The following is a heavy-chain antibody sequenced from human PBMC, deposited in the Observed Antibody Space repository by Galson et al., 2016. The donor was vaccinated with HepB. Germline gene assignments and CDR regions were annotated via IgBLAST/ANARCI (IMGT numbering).Heavy chain of an antibody. V-gene: IGHV3-48*02. CDR2: ISRSSGPI. J-gene: IGHJ6*02. CDR1: GFTFIRYS. Sequence: SLRLSCAASGFTFIRYSMTWVRHPPGKGLEWVSYISRSSGPIYYADAVKGRFTTSRDNAKNSLFLQMNSLRDEDTAVYYCARSSSDQDPFSGGMDVWAKGPRSPSP. D-gene: IGHD2-2*01. CDR3: ARSSSDQDPFSGGMDV.